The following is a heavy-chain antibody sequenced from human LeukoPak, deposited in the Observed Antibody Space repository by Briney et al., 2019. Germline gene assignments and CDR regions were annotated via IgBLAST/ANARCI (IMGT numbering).Heavy chain of an antibody. D-gene: IGHD2-2*01. J-gene: IGHJ6*02. Sequence: GGSLRLSCAASGFTFSSYSMNWVRQAPGKGLEWVSSISSSSSYIYYADSVKGRFTISRDNAKNSLYLQMNSLRADDTAVYYCARHCSSTSCYFNYYGMDVWGQGTTVTVSS. CDR1: GFTFSSYS. CDR3: ARHCSSTSCYFNYYGMDV. CDR2: ISSSSSYI. V-gene: IGHV3-21*01.